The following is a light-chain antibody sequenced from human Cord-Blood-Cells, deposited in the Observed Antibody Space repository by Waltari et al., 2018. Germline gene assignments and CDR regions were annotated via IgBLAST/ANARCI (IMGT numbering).Light chain of an antibody. Sequence: QSVLTQPPSVSGAPGQRVTISCTGSSSNIGAGYDVHWYQQLPGTAPKLLIYGNGNRPSGVPDRFSGSKSGTSASLAITGLQAEEEADYYCQSYDSSLSGSVFGGGTKLTVL. CDR1: SSNIGAGYD. CDR3: QSYDSSLSGSV. V-gene: IGLV1-40*01. J-gene: IGLJ2*01. CDR2: GNG.